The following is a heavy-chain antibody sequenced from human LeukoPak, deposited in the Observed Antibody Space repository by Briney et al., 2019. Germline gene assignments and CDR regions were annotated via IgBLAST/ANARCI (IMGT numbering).Heavy chain of an antibody. Sequence: GGSLRLSCAASGFTFSNYIMNWVRQAPGKGLEWVSSISGSSSYIYYADSVKGRFTISRDNAKNTLYLQMNSLRAEDTAVYYCARESVKAFDYWGQGTLVTVSS. CDR1: GFTFSNYI. V-gene: IGHV3-21*01. J-gene: IGHJ4*02. CDR3: ARESVKAFDY. CDR2: ISGSSSYI.